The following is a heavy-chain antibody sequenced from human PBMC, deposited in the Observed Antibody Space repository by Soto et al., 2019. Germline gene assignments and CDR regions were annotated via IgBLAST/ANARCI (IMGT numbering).Heavy chain of an antibody. CDR2: IKQDANEM. J-gene: IGHJ3*02. V-gene: IGHV3-7*01. CDR1: GFKFSTYW. CDR3: EAYNTSRHGAFDM. D-gene: IGHD6-6*01. Sequence: EVQVVESGGGLVQPGGSLRLSCAASGFKFSTYWMSWVRQAPGKGLEWLSNIKQDANEMYYVDSVKGRFTISGDSAKNSLFFIMDRMRVEETAVYYCEAYNTSRHGAFDMWGQGTTVIVSS.